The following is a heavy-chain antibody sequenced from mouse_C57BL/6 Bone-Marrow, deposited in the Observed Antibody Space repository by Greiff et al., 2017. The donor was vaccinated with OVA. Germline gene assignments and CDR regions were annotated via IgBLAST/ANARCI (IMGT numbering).Heavy chain of an antibody. CDR2: IYPGDGDT. D-gene: IGHD2-3*01. CDR3: ARWLLLAY. V-gene: IGHV1-82*01. J-gene: IGHJ3*01. CDR1: GYAFSSSW. Sequence: QVQLQQSGPELVKPGASVKISCKASGYAFSSSWMNWVKQRPGQGLEWIGRIYPGDGDTNYNGKFKGKATLTADTSSSTAYMQLSSLTSEDAAVYFCARWLLLAYWGQGTLVTVSA.